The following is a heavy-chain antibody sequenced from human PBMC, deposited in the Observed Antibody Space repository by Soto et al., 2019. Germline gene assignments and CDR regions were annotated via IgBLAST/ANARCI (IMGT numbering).Heavy chain of an antibody. J-gene: IGHJ4*02. Sequence: QVQLQQWGAGLLKPSETLSLTCAVYGGSFSGYYWTWIRQPPGTGLGWIGEINHSGSTNYNPSLKRRVTISVDTSKCQFSLKLTCVTAADSAVYYCERDKISGLFDYWGQGTLVTVSS. CDR1: GGSFSGYY. CDR3: ERDKISGLFDY. V-gene: IGHV4-34*01. D-gene: IGHD5-12*01. CDR2: INHSGST.